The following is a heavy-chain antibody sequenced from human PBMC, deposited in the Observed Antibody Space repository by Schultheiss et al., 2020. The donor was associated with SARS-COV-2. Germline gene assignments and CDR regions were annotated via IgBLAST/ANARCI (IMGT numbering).Heavy chain of an antibody. Sequence: ETLSLTCAASGFTFSSYSMNWVRQAPGKGLEWVSYISSSSSTIYYADSVKGRFTISRDNAKNSLYLQMNSLRAEDTAVYYCAKVYDSSGYYWGDAFDIWGQGTMVNVSS. V-gene: IGHV3-48*01. CDR3: AKVYDSSGYYWGDAFDI. CDR1: GFTFSSYS. CDR2: ISSSSSTI. J-gene: IGHJ3*02. D-gene: IGHD3-22*01.